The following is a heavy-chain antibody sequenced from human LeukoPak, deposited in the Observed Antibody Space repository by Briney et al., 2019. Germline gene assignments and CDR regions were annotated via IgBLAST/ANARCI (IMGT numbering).Heavy chain of an antibody. CDR3: AKSRGSSYYYAPFDY. CDR1: GFTFNNYA. V-gene: IGHV3-23*01. Sequence: GGSLRLSCAASGFTFNNYAINWVRQAPGKGLEWVSGISGSAGTTYNADSVKGRFTISRDNSKNTLFLQMNSLRAGDTAVYYCAKSRGSSYYYAPFDYWGQATLVTVSS. CDR2: ISGSAGTT. D-gene: IGHD3-22*01. J-gene: IGHJ4*02.